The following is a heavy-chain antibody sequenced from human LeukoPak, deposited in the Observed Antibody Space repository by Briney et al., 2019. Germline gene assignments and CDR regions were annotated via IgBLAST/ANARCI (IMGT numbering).Heavy chain of an antibody. J-gene: IGHJ6*03. V-gene: IGHV4-59*01. CDR3: ARIRLGPSYYYYYYMDV. D-gene: IGHD3-16*01. CDR2: IYYSGST. Sequence: SETLSLTCTVSGGSISSYYWSWIRQPPGKGLEWIGYIYYSGSTNYNPSLKSRVTISVDTSKNQFSLKLSSVTAADTAVCYCARIRLGPSYYYYYYMDVWGKGTTVTVSS. CDR1: GGSISSYY.